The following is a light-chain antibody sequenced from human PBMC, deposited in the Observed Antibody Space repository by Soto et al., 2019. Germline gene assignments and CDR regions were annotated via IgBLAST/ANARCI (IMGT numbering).Light chain of an antibody. CDR2: TTS. CDR3: QQYSTYSFFT. J-gene: IGKJ2*01. V-gene: IGKV1-5*03. CDR1: QNIKNW. Sequence: IQMTQSPSTLSASVGDRVTITCRASQNIKNWLAWYQQKPGKAPILLIYTTSKLESGVPSRFSGSGSATEFTLTISCVQPDDFATDYCQQYSTYSFFTFGQGTRREI.